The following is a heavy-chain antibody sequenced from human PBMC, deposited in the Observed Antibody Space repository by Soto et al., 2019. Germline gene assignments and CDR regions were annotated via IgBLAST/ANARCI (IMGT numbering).Heavy chain of an antibody. D-gene: IGHD3-22*01. CDR2: ISNDGSNK. V-gene: IGHV3-30*18. CDR3: AKEWVYDSSGWSFDY. CDR1: GFTFISYG. J-gene: IGHJ4*02. Sequence: GGSLILSCAASGFTFISYGMHWVRQAPGKGLEWVAVISNDGSNKYYADSVKGRFTISRDNSKNTLYLQMNSLRAEDTAVYYCAKEWVYDSSGWSFDYWGQGTLVTVSS.